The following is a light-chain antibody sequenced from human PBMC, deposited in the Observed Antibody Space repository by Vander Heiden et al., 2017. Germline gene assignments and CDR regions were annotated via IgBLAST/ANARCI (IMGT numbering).Light chain of an antibody. CDR2: DVC. CDR1: SRDVGAYNY. Sequence: QSALTPPAFVSGPPGQSITIACPRSSRDVGAYNYVSWSQQHPDQAPPLMLSDVCSRAPGVADWCSGPKSGNTASLIISGIQPADEAEYYCATYTTITHLVVLGTWTKFTVL. J-gene: IGLJ1*01. V-gene: IGLV2-14*03. CDR3: ATYTTITHLVV.